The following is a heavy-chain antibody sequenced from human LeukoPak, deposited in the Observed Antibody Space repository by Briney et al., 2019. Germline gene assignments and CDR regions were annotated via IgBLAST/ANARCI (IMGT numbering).Heavy chain of an antibody. CDR1: GFSFSVYW. V-gene: IGHV3-21*01. Sequence: GGSLRLSCAASGFSFSVYWMHWVRQAPGKGLEWVSSISSSSSYIYYADSVKGRFTISRDNAKNSLYLQMNSLRAEDTAVYYCARADWDTAMIDYWGQGTLVTVSS. CDR3: ARADWDTAMIDY. D-gene: IGHD5-18*01. CDR2: ISSSSSYI. J-gene: IGHJ4*02.